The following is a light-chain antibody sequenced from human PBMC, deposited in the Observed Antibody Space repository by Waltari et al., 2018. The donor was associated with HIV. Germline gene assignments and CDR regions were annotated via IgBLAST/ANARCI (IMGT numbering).Light chain of an antibody. CDR3: QQYDTWPYT. J-gene: IGKJ2*01. V-gene: IGKV3-15*01. Sequence: EIVLTQSPATLSVSPGERATLPCRASQNVGSNLAWYYQKPGQPPRLLIYGASTRATGIPGSFSGSGSGTEFTLTISSLQSEDFAVYYCQQYDTWPYTFGQGAKLEIK. CDR2: GAS. CDR1: QNVGSN.